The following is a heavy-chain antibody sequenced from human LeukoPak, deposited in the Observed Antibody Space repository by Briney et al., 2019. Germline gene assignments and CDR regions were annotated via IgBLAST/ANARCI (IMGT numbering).Heavy chain of an antibody. D-gene: IGHD2/OR15-2a*01. CDR1: GFTFSSYG. J-gene: IGHJ4*02. V-gene: IGHV3-33*01. CDR3: ARERGPLSSFDY. CDR2: IWYDGSNK. Sequence: GRSLRLSCAASGFTFSSYGMHWVRQAPGKGLEWVAVIWYDGSNKYYADSVKGRFTISRDNSKNTLYLQMNSLRAEETAVYYCARERGPLSSFDYWGQGTLVTVSS.